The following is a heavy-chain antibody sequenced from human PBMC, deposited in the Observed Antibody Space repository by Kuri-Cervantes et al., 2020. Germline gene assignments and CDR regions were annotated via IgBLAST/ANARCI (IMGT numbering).Heavy chain of an antibody. D-gene: IGHD3-22*01. V-gene: IGHV4-30-4*01. J-gene: IGHJ4*02. CDR1: GGSISSGDYY. Sequence: SCTVSGGSISSGDYYWSWIRQPPGRGLEWIGYIYYSGSTYYNPSLKSRVTISVDTSKNQFSLKLSSVTAAGTAVYYCARYYYDSSGYYRFDYWGQGTLVTVSS. CDR3: ARYYYDSSGYYRFDY. CDR2: IYYSGST.